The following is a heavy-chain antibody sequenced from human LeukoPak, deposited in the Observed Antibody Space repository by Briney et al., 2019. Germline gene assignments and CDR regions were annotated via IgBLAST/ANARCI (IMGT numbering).Heavy chain of an antibody. D-gene: IGHD2-15*01. Sequence: PSETLSLTCTVSGGSINGYYWSWIRQSPGKGLESLGYIYYTGSTNYNPSLKSRVTISVDTSKNQFSLKLSSVTAADTAVYYCARQKTRYCSGGSCYSGFVYWGQGTLVTVSS. CDR2: IYYTGST. J-gene: IGHJ4*02. CDR1: GGSINGYY. CDR3: ARQKTRYCSGGSCYSGFVY. V-gene: IGHV4-59*08.